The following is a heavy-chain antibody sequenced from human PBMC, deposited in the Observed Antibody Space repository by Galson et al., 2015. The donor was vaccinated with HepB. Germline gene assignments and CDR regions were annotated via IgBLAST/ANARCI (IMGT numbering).Heavy chain of an antibody. Sequence: SVKVSCKASGYTFTNYDINWVRQATGQGLEWMGWMNPDSGNTGYAQKFQGRVTMIRNTSISTAYMQLSSLRSEDTAVYYCARGRYCTSGACPYYFDNWGQGTLVTVSS. CDR1: GYTFTNYD. CDR2: MNPDSGNT. D-gene: IGHD2-8*01. J-gene: IGHJ4*02. CDR3: ARGRYCTSGACPYYFDN. V-gene: IGHV1-8*01.